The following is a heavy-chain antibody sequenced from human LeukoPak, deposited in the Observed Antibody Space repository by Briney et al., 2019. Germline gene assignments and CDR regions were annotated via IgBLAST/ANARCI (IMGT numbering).Heavy chain of an antibody. J-gene: IGHJ4*02. Sequence: SETLSLTCTVSGGSISSGGYYWSWIRQPAGKGLEWIGYIYYSGSTNYNPFLKSRVTISVDTSKNQFSLKLSSVTAADTAVYYCARASHYDFWSGYHYFDYWGQGTLVTVSS. D-gene: IGHD3-3*01. CDR1: GGSISSGGYY. CDR3: ARASHYDFWSGYHYFDY. V-gene: IGHV4-61*08. CDR2: IYYSGST.